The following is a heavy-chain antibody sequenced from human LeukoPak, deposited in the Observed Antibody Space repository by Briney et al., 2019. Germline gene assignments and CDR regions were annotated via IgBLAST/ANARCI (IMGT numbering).Heavy chain of an antibody. CDR2: TYYRSKWYK. Sequence: SQTLSLTCAISGDSVSSNSAVWNWISQSPSRGLEWLGRTYYRSKWYKDYALFVKSRISIDPDTSKNQLSLQLNSVTPEDTGVYYCTSSGSGSSFDYWGQGTLVTVSS. J-gene: IGHJ4*02. CDR3: TSSGSGSSFDY. D-gene: IGHD3-10*01. CDR1: GDSVSSNSAV. V-gene: IGHV6-1*01.